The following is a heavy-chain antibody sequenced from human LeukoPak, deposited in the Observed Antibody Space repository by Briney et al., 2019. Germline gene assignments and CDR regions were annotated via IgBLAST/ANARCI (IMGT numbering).Heavy chain of an antibody. V-gene: IGHV4-59*01. D-gene: IGHD3-10*01. J-gene: IGHJ1*01. CDR1: GGSISGYY. Sequence: SETLSPTCTVSGGSISGYYWSWIRQAPGKGLEWIGYIYDSGSTHYNPSLKSRAIISLNTPGNQFSLKLSSVTAADTAVYYCAREVSWSGYFQNWGQGSLVTVSS. CDR2: IYDSGST. CDR3: AREVSWSGYFQN.